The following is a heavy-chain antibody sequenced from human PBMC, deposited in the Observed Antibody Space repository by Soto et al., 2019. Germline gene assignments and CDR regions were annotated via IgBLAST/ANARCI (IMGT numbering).Heavy chain of an antibody. J-gene: IGHJ5*02. V-gene: IGHV1-2*02. Sequence: SVKVSFKASAYNFTGYYMYWVRQAPRQGLEWMGWINPNSGGTNYAQKFQGRVTMTRDTSISTAYMELSRLRSDDTAVYYCARDPASFYYDILTGYQNWFDPWGQGTLVTVSS. CDR3: ARDPASFYYDILTGYQNWFDP. CDR1: AYNFTGYY. CDR2: INPNSGGT. D-gene: IGHD3-9*01.